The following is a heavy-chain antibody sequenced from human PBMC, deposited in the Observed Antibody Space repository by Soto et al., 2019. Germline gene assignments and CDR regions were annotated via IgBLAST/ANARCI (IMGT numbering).Heavy chain of an antibody. CDR3: AKDLLKYSSGWYGGGDY. CDR1: GFTFSSYA. D-gene: IGHD6-19*01. CDR2: ISGSGGST. J-gene: IGHJ4*02. Sequence: EVQLLESGGGLVQPGGSLRLSCAASGFTFSSYAMSWVRQAPGKGLEWVSAISGSGGSTYYADSVKGRFIISRDNSKNTLYLQMNSLRAEDTAVYYCAKDLLKYSSGWYGGGDYWGQGTLVTVSS. V-gene: IGHV3-23*01.